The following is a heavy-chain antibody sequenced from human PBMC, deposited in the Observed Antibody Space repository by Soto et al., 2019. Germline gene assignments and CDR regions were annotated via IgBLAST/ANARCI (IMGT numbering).Heavy chain of an antibody. CDR3: ERDVGVNELDY. V-gene: IGHV3-7*01. D-gene: IGHD1-1*01. J-gene: IGHJ4*02. Sequence: GGSLRLSCAASGFTFRSNWMSWVRQAPGRGLEWVANIKPDGSGKYYLDSVRGRFTISRDNAENSLFLQIDSLRVEDTAVYYCERDVGVNELDYWGQGTLGTVS. CDR2: IKPDGSGK. CDR1: GFTFRSNW.